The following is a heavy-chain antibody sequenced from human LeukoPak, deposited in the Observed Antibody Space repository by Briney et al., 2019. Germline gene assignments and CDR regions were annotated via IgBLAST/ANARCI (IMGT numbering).Heavy chain of an antibody. CDR2: IKGDGSYT. D-gene: IGHD5-24*01. J-gene: IGHJ4*02. V-gene: IGHV3-74*01. CDR1: GVTFRCYC. CDR3: VRDGDGYNFDY. Sequence: PGGSLRLSCAASGVTFRCYCIYLVRQAAANGLDWVSRIKGDGSYTNYADSVKGRFTISRDNAKNTLNLQMNSLRAEDTAVYYCVRDGDGYNFDYWGQGTLVTVSS.